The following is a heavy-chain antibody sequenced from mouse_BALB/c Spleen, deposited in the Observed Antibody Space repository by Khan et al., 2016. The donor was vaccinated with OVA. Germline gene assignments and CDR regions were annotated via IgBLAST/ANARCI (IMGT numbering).Heavy chain of an antibody. CDR2: IWRDGST. CDR3: ARQPYYHYYVMDY. V-gene: IGHV2-6-1*01. Sequence: QVQLKESVPALVAPSQSLSITFTISGFSLTDYAVHWVRHPPGQGLEWLVVIWRDGSTTYNSALKSRLSISKDNSKCQVFLKMNSLQTDDTAVYYCARQPYYHYYVMDYWGQGTSVTVSS. CDR1: GFSLTDYA. J-gene: IGHJ4*01. D-gene: IGHD2-10*01.